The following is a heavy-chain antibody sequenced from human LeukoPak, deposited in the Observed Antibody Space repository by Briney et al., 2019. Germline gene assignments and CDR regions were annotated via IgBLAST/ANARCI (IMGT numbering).Heavy chain of an antibody. CDR3: AKDLEPQLVGAADY. D-gene: IGHD1-26*01. CDR2: IWYDESNK. J-gene: IGHJ4*02. Sequence: GGSLRLSCAASGFTFSSYGMHWVRQAPGKGLEWVAVIWYDESNKYYADSVKGRFTISRDNSKNTLYLQMNSLRAEDTAVYYCAKDLEPQLVGAADYWGQGTLVTVSS. V-gene: IGHV3-30*02. CDR1: GFTFSSYG.